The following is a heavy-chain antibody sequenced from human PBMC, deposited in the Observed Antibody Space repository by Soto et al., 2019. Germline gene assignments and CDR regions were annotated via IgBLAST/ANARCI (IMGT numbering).Heavy chain of an antibody. V-gene: IGHV1-69*13. CDR3: ATTGERSVLNYYYYYCLGV. CDR1: GGTFSSYA. Sequence: VNVCCKASGGTFSSYAISWVRQAPGQGLEWMGGIIPIFGTANYAQKFQGRVTITADESTSTAYMELSSLRSEDTAVYYCATTGERSVLNYYYYYCLGVRGQ. J-gene: IGHJ6*02. CDR2: IIPIFGTA.